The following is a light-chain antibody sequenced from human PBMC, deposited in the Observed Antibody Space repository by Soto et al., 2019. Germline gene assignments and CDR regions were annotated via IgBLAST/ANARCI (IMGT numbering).Light chain of an antibody. CDR1: QSLLSNSNKKNY. V-gene: IGKV4-1*01. CDR3: QQYYGTPVT. CDR2: WAS. J-gene: IGKJ5*01. Sequence: DIVMTQSPDSLAVSLGERATINCKSSQSLLSNSNKKNYLAWYQQKPGQPPRPLIYWASTRESGVPDRFSGGGSATDFTLTISTLQAEDVAVYCCQQYYGTPVTFGQGTRL.